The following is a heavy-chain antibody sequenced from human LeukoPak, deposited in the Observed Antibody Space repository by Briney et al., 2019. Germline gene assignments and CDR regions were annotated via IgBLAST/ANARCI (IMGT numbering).Heavy chain of an antibody. CDR2: VYYSGYA. CDR3: AKHYMGSYNNRGLDS. J-gene: IGHJ4*02. CDR1: VGSNSSSSYY. V-gene: IGHV4-39*01. D-gene: IGHD3-10*01. Sequence: SETLSLTCTVSVGSNSSSSYYWGWIRQPPGKGLEWIGPVYYSGYAYYNPSLEGRVTISVDTSKNQFSLKLSSVTAADTAVYYCAKHYMGSYNNRGLDSWGQGTLVTVSS.